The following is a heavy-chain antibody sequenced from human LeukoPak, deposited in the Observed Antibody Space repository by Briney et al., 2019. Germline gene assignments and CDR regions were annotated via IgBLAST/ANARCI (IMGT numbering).Heavy chain of an antibody. D-gene: IGHD5-24*01. J-gene: IGHJ6*02. CDR3: ARGNHNYGDYYGLDV. Sequence: GGSLRLSWAASGFTFGGYWMHWVRQAAGKGLVWVSRINSDARSTSYADSGKGRFTISRDNAKNSLYLQMSSLRAEDTAVYYCARGNHNYGDYYGLDVWGQGTTVTVSS. V-gene: IGHV3-74*01. CDR1: GFTFGGYW. CDR2: INSDARST.